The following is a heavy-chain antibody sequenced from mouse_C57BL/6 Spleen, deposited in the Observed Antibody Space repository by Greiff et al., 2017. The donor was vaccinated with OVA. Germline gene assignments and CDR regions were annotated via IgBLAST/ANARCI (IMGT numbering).Heavy chain of an antibody. CDR3: AAGEGYYGGHPLDY. CDR2: IDPANGYT. J-gene: IGHJ4*01. V-gene: IGHV14-3*01. CDR1: GFNFKNTY. Sequence: EVQLQQSVAELVRPGASVKLSCTASGFNFKNTYMHWVKQRPEQGLEWIGRIDPANGYTKYAPKFKGKATLTVDTSSNTAYLQLSSLTSEDTAVYYCAAGEGYYGGHPLDYWGQGTPVTVS. D-gene: IGHD1-1*01.